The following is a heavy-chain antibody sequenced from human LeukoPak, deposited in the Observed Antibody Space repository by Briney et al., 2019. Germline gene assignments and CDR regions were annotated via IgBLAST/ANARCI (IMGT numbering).Heavy chain of an antibody. J-gene: IGHJ4*02. CDR2: IYHSGST. D-gene: IGHD6-19*01. V-gene: IGHV4-38-2*02. CDR3: ARDREQCNLDY. Sequence: SETLSLTCAVSGYSISSGYYWGWIRPPPGKGLEWIGSIYHSGSTYYNPSLKSRVTISVDTSKNQFSLKLSSVTAADTAVYYCARDREQCNLDYWGQGTLVTVSS. CDR1: GYSISSGYY.